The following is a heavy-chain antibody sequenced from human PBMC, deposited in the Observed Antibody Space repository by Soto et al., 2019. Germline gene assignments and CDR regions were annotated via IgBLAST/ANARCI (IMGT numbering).Heavy chain of an antibody. CDR2: MNPNSGNT. CDR3: ARELYVVGRKPNPI. J-gene: IGHJ3*02. D-gene: IGHD2-15*01. Sequence: GTSVKVSCKDSGYTLTSNDIKWVRQATGQGLEWMGWMNPNSGNTGYAQKFQGRVTMTRNTSISTAYMELSSLRSEDTAVYYCARELYVVGRKPNPIWGQGTMVTVSS. V-gene: IGHV1-8*01. CDR1: GYTLTSND.